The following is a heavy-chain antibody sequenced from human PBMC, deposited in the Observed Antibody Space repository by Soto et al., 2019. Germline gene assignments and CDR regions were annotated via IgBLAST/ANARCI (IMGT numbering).Heavy chain of an antibody. CDR1: GFTFSSYA. CDR3: ARDSVQLWPSFDP. D-gene: IGHD5-18*01. Sequence: TGGSLRLSCAASGFTFSSYAMHWVRQAPGKGLEWVAVISYDGSNKYYADSVKGRFTISRDNSKNTLYLQMNSLRAEDTAVYYCARDSVQLWPSFDPWGQGTLVTVSS. J-gene: IGHJ5*02. CDR2: ISYDGSNK. V-gene: IGHV3-30-3*01.